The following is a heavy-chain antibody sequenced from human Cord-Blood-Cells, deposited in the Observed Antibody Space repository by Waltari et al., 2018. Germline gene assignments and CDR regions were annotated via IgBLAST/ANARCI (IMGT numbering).Heavy chain of an antibody. CDR1: GFTFGDYA. D-gene: IGHD6-19*01. V-gene: IGHV3-49*03. CDR2: IRSKAYGGTT. Sequence: EVQLVESGGGLVQPGRSLRLSCTASGFTFGDYAMSWLRQAPGQGLEWVGFIRSKAYGGTTEYGASVKGRFTISRDDSKSSAYLKMNSLKTEDTAVYYCTSWGGGSQGLGIRMSKEQFDYWGQGTLVTVSS. J-gene: IGHJ4*02. CDR3: TSWGGGSQGLGIRMSKEQFDY.